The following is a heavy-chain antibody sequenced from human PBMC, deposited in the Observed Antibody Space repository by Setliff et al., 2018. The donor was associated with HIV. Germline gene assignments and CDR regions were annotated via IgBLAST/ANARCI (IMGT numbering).Heavy chain of an antibody. CDR3: TTDLYDRSGYFQHNTFDI. J-gene: IGHJ3*02. CDR1: GFTFSDAW. Sequence: GGSLRLSCAASGFTFSDAWMNWVRQAPGKGPEWVGRIKSESDGGTTDLAAPVKGRFTISRDDSDKTLHLQMNSLETEDTAMYYCTTDLYDRSGYFQHNTFDIWGQGTMVTVSS. CDR2: IKSESDGGTT. D-gene: IGHD3-22*01. V-gene: IGHV3-15*01.